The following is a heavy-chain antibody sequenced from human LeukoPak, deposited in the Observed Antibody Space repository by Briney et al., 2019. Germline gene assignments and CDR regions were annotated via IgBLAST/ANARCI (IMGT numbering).Heavy chain of an antibody. CDR3: ARGDDYGDYELDY. J-gene: IGHJ4*02. CDR2: IYHSGNT. Sequence: SETLSLTCTVSGYSISSGYYWGWIRQSPGKGLEWIGSIYHSGNTYYNPSLKSRVTISVDTSKNQFSLKLSSVTAADTAVYCCARGDDYGDYELDYWGQGTLVTVSS. CDR1: GYSISSGYY. D-gene: IGHD4-17*01. V-gene: IGHV4-38-2*02.